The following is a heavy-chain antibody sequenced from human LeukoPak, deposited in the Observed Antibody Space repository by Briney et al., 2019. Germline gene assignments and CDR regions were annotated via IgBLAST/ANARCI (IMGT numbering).Heavy chain of an antibody. CDR3: ARERGYSYGLDY. J-gene: IGHJ4*02. CDR2: ISYDGSNK. D-gene: IGHD5-18*01. Sequence: GGSLRLSCAASGFTFSGYTMHWVRQAPGKGLEWVADISYDGSNKYYADSVKGRFTISRDNSKHPLYLQMNSLRAEDTALYYCARERGYSYGLDYWGQGTLVTVSS. V-gene: IGHV3-30-3*01. CDR1: GFTFSGYT.